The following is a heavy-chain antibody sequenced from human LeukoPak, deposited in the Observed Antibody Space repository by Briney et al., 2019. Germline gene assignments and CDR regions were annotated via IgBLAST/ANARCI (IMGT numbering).Heavy chain of an antibody. V-gene: IGHV1-69*05. CDR3: ARGDQVGAGYRTGAFDI. CDR1: GGTFSSYA. D-gene: IGHD1-26*01. CDR2: IIPIFGTA. Sequence: GSSVKVSCKASGGTFSSYAISWVRQAPGQGLEWMGGIIPIFGTANYAQKFQGRVTITTDESTSTAYMELSSLRSEDTAVYYCARGDQVGAGYRTGAFDIWGQGTMVTVSS. J-gene: IGHJ3*02.